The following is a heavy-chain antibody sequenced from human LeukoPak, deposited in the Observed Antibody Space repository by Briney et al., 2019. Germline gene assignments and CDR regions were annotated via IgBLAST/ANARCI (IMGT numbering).Heavy chain of an antibody. Sequence: SETLSLTCAVYGGSFSGYYWSWIRQPPGKGLEWIGEINHSGSTNYNPSLKSRVTISADTSKNQFSLKLSSVTAADTAVYYCARVYYYDSSGYYYTYYYYMDVWGKGTTVTVSS. CDR3: ARVYYYDSSGYYYTYYYYMDV. D-gene: IGHD3-22*01. CDR1: GGSFSGYY. J-gene: IGHJ6*03. CDR2: INHSGST. V-gene: IGHV4-34*01.